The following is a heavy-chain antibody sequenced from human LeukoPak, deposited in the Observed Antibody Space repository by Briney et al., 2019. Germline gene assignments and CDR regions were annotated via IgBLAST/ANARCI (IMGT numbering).Heavy chain of an antibody. D-gene: IGHD2-2*01. CDR1: GYTFTSYY. J-gene: IGHJ2*01. Sequence: VASVKVSCKASGYTFTSYYMHWVRQAPGQGLERMGIINPSGGSTSYAQKFQGRVTMTRDTSTSTVYMELGSLRSEDTAVYYCARDWGCSSTSCYGIYWYFDLWGRGTLVTVSS. CDR2: INPSGGST. CDR3: ARDWGCSSTSCYGIYWYFDL. V-gene: IGHV1-46*01.